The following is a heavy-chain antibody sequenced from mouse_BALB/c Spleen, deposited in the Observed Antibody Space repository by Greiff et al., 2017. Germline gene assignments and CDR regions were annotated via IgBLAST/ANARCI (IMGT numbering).Heavy chain of an antibody. CDR3: ARPHGSSSLYAMDY. CDR2: ISSGGSYT. D-gene: IGHD1-1*01. Sequence: EVQRVESGGDLVKPGGSLKLSCAASGFTFSSYGMSWVRQTPDKRLEWVATISSGGSYTYYPDSVKGRFTISRDNAKNTLYLQMSSLKSEDTAMYYCARPHGSSSLYAMDYWGQGTSVTVSS. V-gene: IGHV5-6*01. CDR1: GFTFSSYG. J-gene: IGHJ4*01.